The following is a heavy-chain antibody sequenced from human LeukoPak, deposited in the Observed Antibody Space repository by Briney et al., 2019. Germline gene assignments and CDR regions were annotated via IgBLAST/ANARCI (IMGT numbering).Heavy chain of an antibody. V-gene: IGHV4-34*01. CDR1: GFTFGDYG. D-gene: IGHD2-2*01. CDR2: INHSGST. J-gene: IGHJ3*02. Sequence: GSLRLSCTASGFTFGDYGMSWVRQAPGKGLEWIGEINHSGSTNYKPSLKSRVTISVDTSKNQFSLKLSSVTAADTAVYYCARHKCSSTTCQMRYAFDIWGQGTMVTVSS. CDR3: ARHKCSSTTCQMRYAFDI.